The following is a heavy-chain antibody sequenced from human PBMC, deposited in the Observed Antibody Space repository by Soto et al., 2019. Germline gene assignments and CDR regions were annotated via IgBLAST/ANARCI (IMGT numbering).Heavy chain of an antibody. CDR1: GYTFTNYG. J-gene: IGHJ4*02. D-gene: IGHD3-16*01. Sequence: QVQLVQSGVEVKKPGASVKVSCKTSGYTFTNYGVTWVRQAPGQGLEWVGGINAYNGPTNYAQNFQGRVTITTDTSTTTADMDLRSIKSDDTALYDSAGDIDYDVDYWGQGTLVSVSS. V-gene: IGHV1-18*01. CDR3: AGDIDYDVDY. CDR2: INAYNGPT.